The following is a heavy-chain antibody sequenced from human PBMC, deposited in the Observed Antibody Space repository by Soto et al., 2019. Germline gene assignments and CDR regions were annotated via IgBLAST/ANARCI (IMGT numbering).Heavy chain of an antibody. J-gene: IGHJ6*02. CDR3: ARDPLKLWFGEPDPTYYYYGMDV. Sequence: ASVKVSCKASGYTFTSYGISWVRQAPGQGLEWMGWISAYNGNTNYAQKLQGRVTMTTDTSTSTAYMELRSLRSDDTAVYYCARDPLKLWFGEPDPTYYYYGMDVWGQGTTVTVSS. CDR1: GYTFTSYG. V-gene: IGHV1-18*04. CDR2: ISAYNGNT. D-gene: IGHD3-10*01.